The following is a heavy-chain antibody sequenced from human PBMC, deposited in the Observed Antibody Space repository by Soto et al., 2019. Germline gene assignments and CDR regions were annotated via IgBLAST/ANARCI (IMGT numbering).Heavy chain of an antibody. J-gene: IGHJ5*02. D-gene: IGHD3-10*01. Sequence: ASVKVSCKASGYTFTSYDINWVQQATGQGLEWMGWMNPNSGNTGYAQKFQGRVTMTRNTSISTAYMELSSLRSEDTAVYYCARGFITYYYGSGSLNWFDPWGQGTLVTVSS. CDR1: GYTFTSYD. V-gene: IGHV1-8*01. CDR3: ARGFITYYYGSGSLNWFDP. CDR2: MNPNSGNT.